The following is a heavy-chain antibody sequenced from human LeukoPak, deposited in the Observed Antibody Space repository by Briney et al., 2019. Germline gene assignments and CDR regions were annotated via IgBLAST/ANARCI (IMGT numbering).Heavy chain of an antibody. J-gene: IGHJ3*02. CDR3: ARGRNVAFDI. CDR1: GGSISSYY. V-gene: IGHV4-59*12. Sequence: SETLSLTCTVSGGSISSYYWSWIRQPPGKGLEWIGYIYYSGSTNYNPSLKSRVTISVDTSKNQFSLKLSSVTAADTAVYFCARGRNVAFDIWGQGTMVTVSS. CDR2: IYYSGST.